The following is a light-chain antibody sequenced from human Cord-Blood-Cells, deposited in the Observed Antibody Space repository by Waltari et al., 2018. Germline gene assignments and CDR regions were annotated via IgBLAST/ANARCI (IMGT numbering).Light chain of an antibody. V-gene: IGLV2-23*01. CDR2: EGS. CDR1: SSDVGSYNP. J-gene: IGLJ3*02. CDR3: CSYAGSSTWV. Sequence: QSALTQPASVSGSPGQSITISCTGTSSDVGSYNPVPWYQQHPGKAPNLMIYEGSKRPSGVSNRFSGSKSGNTASLTISGLQAEDEADYYCCSYAGSSTWVFGGGTKLTVL.